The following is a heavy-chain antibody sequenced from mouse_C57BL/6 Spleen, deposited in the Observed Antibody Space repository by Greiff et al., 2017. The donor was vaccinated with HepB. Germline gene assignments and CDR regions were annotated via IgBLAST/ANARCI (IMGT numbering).Heavy chain of an antibody. CDR3: EREGGTYDYDGFDY. CDR1: GYTFTSYW. CDR2: IYPGSGST. V-gene: IGHV1-55*01. D-gene: IGHD2-4*01. J-gene: IGHJ2*01. Sequence: QVQLQQPGAELVKPGASVKMSCKASGYTFTSYWITWVKQRPGQGLEWIGDIYPGSGSTNYNEKFKSKATLTVDTSSSTAYMQLSSLTSEDSAVYYWEREGGTYDYDGFDYWGQGTTLTVSS.